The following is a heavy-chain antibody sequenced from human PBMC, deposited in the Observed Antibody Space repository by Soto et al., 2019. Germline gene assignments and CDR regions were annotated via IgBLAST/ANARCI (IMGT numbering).Heavy chain of an antibody. CDR3: ARDNGPPGIAVAAWDYYYGMDV. J-gene: IGHJ6*02. D-gene: IGHD6-19*01. Sequence: ASVKVSCKASGYTFTGYYMHWVRQAPGQGPERMGWINPNSGGTNYAQKFQGWVTMTRDTSISTAYMELSRLRSDDTAVYYCARDNGPPGIAVAAWDYYYGMDVWGQGTTVTVS. CDR2: INPNSGGT. CDR1: GYTFTGYY. V-gene: IGHV1-2*04.